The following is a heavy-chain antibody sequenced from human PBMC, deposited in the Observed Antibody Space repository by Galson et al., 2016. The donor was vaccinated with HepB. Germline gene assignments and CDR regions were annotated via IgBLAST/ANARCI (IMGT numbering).Heavy chain of an antibody. J-gene: IGHJ6*02. Sequence: SLRLSCAASGLVFSNFGLSWVRQAPGKGLEWVSYISSSSSIIYYADSVKGRFTISRDNAKNSLYLQMNSLRDEDTAVYYCARVGNVLLWFGATDVWGQGTTVTVSS. CDR3: ARVGNVLLWFGATDV. CDR2: ISSSSSII. V-gene: IGHV3-48*02. CDR1: GLVFSNFG. D-gene: IGHD3-10*01.